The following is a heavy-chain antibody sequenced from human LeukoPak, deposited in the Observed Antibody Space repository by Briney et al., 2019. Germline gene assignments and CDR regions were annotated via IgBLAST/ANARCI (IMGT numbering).Heavy chain of an antibody. CDR2: IYYSGST. CDR3: ARVVLTTVELRFDY. Sequence: SETLSLTCTVSGGSISSSGYYWSWIRQHPGKGLEWIGYIYYSGSTDYNPSLKSRVTISVDTSKNQFSLHLSSVTAADTAVYYCARVVLTTVELRFDYWGQGSLVTVSS. V-gene: IGHV4-31*03. J-gene: IGHJ4*02. D-gene: IGHD4-11*01. CDR1: GGSISSSGYY.